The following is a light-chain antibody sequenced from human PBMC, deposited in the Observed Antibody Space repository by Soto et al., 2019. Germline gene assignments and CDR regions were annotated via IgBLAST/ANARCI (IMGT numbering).Light chain of an antibody. V-gene: IGKV3-20*01. CDR2: GAS. CDR3: QQYGSSPRT. CDR1: QSVSSSY. Sequence: IVLTQSPGTLSWAPGERATLSCRASQSVSSSYLAWYQQRPGQAPRLLIYGASSRATGIPDRFSGSGSGTDFTLTISRLEPEDFAVYYCQQYGSSPRTFGRGT. J-gene: IGKJ1*01.